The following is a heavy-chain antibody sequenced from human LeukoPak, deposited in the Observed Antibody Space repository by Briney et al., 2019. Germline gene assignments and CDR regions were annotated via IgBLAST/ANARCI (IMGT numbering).Heavy chain of an antibody. Sequence: ASVKVSCKASGYTFTGYYMHWVRQAPGQGLEWMGWINPNSGGTNYAQKFQSRVTMTRDTSISTAYMELSRLRSDDTAVYYCARDPFRTVTTYYYGMDVWGQGTTVTVSS. D-gene: IGHD4-17*01. J-gene: IGHJ6*02. CDR1: GYTFTGYY. CDR2: INPNSGGT. V-gene: IGHV1-2*02. CDR3: ARDPFRTVTTYYYGMDV.